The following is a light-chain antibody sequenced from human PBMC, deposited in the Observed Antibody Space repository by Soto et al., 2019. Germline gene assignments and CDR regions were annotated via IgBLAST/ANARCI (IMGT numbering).Light chain of an antibody. CDR1: SSDVGSYNR. CDR3: SSYTNNSPVV. Sequence: QSALTQPPSVSGSPGQSVTISCTGTSSDVGSYNRVSWYQQPPGTAPKLMIYEVSNRPSGVPDRFSGSKSGNTASLTISGLQAEDEADSYCSSYTNNSPVVFGGGTKLTVL. V-gene: IGLV2-18*02. CDR2: EVS. J-gene: IGLJ2*01.